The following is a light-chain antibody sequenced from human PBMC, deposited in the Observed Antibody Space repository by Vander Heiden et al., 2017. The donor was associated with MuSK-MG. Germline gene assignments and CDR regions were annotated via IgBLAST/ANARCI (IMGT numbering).Light chain of an antibody. V-gene: IGKV1-39*01. J-gene: IGKJ2*01. Sequence: DIQMTQSPSSLSASVGDRVTITCRASQSISSYLNWYQQKPGKAPKLLSYAASSLQSGVPARVSGSEYGTEFTLTIGSLQPEDFAPYCCQRSDSTPPYTFGEGTKLEIK. CDR1: QSISSY. CDR2: AAS. CDR3: QRSDSTPPYT.